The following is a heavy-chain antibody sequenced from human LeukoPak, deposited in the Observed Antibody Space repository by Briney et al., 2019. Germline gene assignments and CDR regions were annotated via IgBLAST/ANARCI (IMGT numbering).Heavy chain of an antibody. CDR2: VYQTGHT. J-gene: IGHJ6*02. V-gene: IGHV4-59*02. D-gene: IGHD2-2*01. Sequence: SETLSLTCTVSGDSVSGYYWSWIRQPPGKGLEWIGYVYQTGHTHYNPSLKSRVTMSVDTSKNQFSLKLSSVTAADTAVYYCARDLGVVVPAAMYYYYGMDVWGQGTTVTVSS. CDR1: GDSVSGYY. CDR3: ARDLGVVVPAAMYYYYGMDV.